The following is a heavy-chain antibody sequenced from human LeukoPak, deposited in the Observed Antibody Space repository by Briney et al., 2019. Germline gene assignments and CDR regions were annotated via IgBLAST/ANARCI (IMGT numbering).Heavy chain of an antibody. V-gene: IGHV4-59*01. CDR2: IYYSGST. J-gene: IGHJ4*02. Sequence: PSETLSLTCTVSGGSISSYYWSWIRQPPGKGLEWIGYIYYSGSTNYNTSLKSRVTISVDTSKNQFSLKLSSVTAADTAVYYCARDGDDYGDSYYFDYWGQGTLVTVSA. D-gene: IGHD4-17*01. CDR3: ARDGDDYGDSYYFDY. CDR1: GGSISSYY.